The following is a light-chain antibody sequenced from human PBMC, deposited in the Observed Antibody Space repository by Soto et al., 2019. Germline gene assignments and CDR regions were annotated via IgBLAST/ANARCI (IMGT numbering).Light chain of an antibody. V-gene: IGLV1-40*01. CDR1: SSNIGAGFD. CDR2: AND. Sequence: QSVLTQSPSVSGAPGQRLTISCAGTSSNIGAGFDVHWYQQLPGTAPKLLIYANDDRPSGVPDRFSGSTSGTSASLAITGLQAEDAADYYCQSYDNSLLAYVFGGGTKLTVL. J-gene: IGLJ2*01. CDR3: QSYDNSLLAYV.